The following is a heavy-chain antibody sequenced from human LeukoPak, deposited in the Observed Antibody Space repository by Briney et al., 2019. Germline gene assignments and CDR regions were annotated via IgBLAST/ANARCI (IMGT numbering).Heavy chain of an antibody. D-gene: IGHD3-3*01. CDR2: ISYDGSNK. V-gene: IGHV3-30-3*01. CDR3: ARGRAIFGVVIGNWFDP. CDR1: GFTFSSYA. Sequence: GGSLRLSCAASGFTFSSYAMHWVRQAPGKGLEWVAVISYDGSNKYYADSVKGRFTISRDNSKNTLYLQMNSLRAEDTAVYYCARGRAIFGVVIGNWFDPWGQGTLVTVSS. J-gene: IGHJ5*02.